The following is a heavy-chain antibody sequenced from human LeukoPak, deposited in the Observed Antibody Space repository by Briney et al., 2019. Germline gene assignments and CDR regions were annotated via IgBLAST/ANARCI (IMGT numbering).Heavy chain of an antibody. CDR3: AQDPLLWLGESYFDY. CDR1: GFTFSSDA. J-gene: IGHJ4*02. V-gene: IGHV3-23*01. CDR2: ISGSGGST. Sequence: GGSLRLSCAASGFTFSSDAMGWVRQAPGGGVEWGSAISGSGGSTYYADPVKGRFTISRDNSKNTLYLQMTSLRADDTAVYYSAQDPLLWLGESYFDYRGPGTLVTVSS. D-gene: IGHD3-10*01.